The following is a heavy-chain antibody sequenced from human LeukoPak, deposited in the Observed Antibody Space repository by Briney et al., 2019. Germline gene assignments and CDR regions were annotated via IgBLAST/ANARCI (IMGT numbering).Heavy chain of an antibody. CDR2: ISGSGNTI. Sequence: GGSLRLSCAASGFTFSDYYMSWIRQAPGKGLEWVSYISGSGNTIYYADSVKGRFTISRDNAKNSVYLHMSSLRADDTAVYYCATDVGQLWSPDNWGQGTLVTVSS. V-gene: IGHV3-11*01. D-gene: IGHD5-18*01. J-gene: IGHJ4*02. CDR3: ATDVGQLWSPDN. CDR1: GFTFSDYY.